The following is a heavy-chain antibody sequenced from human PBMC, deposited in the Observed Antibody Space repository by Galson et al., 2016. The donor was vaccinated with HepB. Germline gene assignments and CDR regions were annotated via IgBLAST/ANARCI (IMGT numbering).Heavy chain of an antibody. J-gene: IGHJ4*02. CDR2: ISSRSSDI. CDR1: GFTFSSYT. CDR3: ARMVRFDSYGYPGIRDY. D-gene: IGHD5-18*01. Sequence: SLRLSCAASGFTFSSYTMNWVRQAPGKGLEWVSSISSRSSDIYYADSVKGRFTISRDNAKNSLYLQMNSLRAEDTAVYYCARMVRFDSYGYPGIRDYWVQGTLATVSS. V-gene: IGHV3-21*01.